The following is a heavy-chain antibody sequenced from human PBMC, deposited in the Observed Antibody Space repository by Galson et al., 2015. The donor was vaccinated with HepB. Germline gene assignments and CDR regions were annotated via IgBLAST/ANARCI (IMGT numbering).Heavy chain of an antibody. CDR1: GGSFSGYY. Sequence: ETLSLTCAVYGGSFSGYYWSWIRQPPGKGLEWIGEINHSGSTNYNPSLKSRVTISVDTSKNQFSLKLSSVTAADTAVYYCARGRQMAYWGQGTLVTVSS. CDR2: INHSGST. V-gene: IGHV4-34*01. CDR3: ARGRQMAY. D-gene: IGHD5-24*01. J-gene: IGHJ4*02.